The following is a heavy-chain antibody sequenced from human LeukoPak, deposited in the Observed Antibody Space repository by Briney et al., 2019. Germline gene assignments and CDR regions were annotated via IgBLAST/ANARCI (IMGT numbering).Heavy chain of an antibody. Sequence: SSETLSLTCTVSGGSISSYYWSWIRQPAGKGLEWIGRIYTSGSTNYNPSLKSRVTMSVDTSKNQFSLKLSSVTAADTAVYYCARDGYSSGWSGYYYYMDVWGKGTTVTISS. J-gene: IGHJ6*03. V-gene: IGHV4-4*07. CDR2: IYTSGST. CDR3: ARDGYSSGWSGYYYYMDV. CDR1: GGSISSYY. D-gene: IGHD6-19*01.